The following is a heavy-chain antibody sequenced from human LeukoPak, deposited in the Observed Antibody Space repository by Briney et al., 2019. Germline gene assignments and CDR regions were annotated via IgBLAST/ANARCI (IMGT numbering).Heavy chain of an antibody. V-gene: IGHV3-64*01. CDR3: ARDLALGDDAFDI. CDR2: ISTDGVNT. Sequence: GGSLRLSCAASGFTFSYYAMHWVRQAPGKGLDFVSSISTDGVNTHYASSVKGRFTVSRDNSKNTLYLQMGSLSAEDMAVYYCARDLALGDDAFDIWGQGTMVTVSS. D-gene: IGHD2-21*02. J-gene: IGHJ3*02. CDR1: GFTFSYYA.